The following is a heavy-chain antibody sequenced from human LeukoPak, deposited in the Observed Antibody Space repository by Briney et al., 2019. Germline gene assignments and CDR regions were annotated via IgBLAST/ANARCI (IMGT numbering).Heavy chain of an antibody. CDR3: ARYDDRNAFDI. CDR1: GFTFSNYA. Sequence: GRSLRLSCAASGFTFSNYAMHWVRQAPGKGLEWVAVIWYDGSNKYYADSVKGRFTISRDNSKNTLYLQMNSLRAEDTAVYYCARYDDRNAFDIWGQGTMVTVSS. V-gene: IGHV3-33*01. J-gene: IGHJ3*02. D-gene: IGHD3-3*01. CDR2: IWYDGSNK.